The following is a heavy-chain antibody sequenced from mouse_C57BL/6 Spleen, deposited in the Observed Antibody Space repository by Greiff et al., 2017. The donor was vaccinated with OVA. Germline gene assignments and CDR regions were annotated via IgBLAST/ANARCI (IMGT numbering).Heavy chain of an antibody. Sequence: QVQLKQSGAELAKPGASVKLSCKASGYTFTSYWMHWVKQRPGQGLEWIGYINPSSGYTKYNQKFKDKATLTADKSSSTAYMQLSSLTYEDSAVYYCASHNWDGYFDVWGTGTTVTVSS. J-gene: IGHJ1*03. V-gene: IGHV1-7*01. D-gene: IGHD4-1*01. CDR1: GYTFTSYW. CDR2: INPSSGYT. CDR3: ASHNWDGYFDV.